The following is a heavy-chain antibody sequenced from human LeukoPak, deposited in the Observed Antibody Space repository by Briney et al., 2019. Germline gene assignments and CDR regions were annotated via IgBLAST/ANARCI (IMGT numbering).Heavy chain of an antibody. D-gene: IGHD2-15*01. CDR3: ARDRLKYCSGGSCYDAFDI. V-gene: IGHV1-69*01. Sequence: VKVPCKASGGTFSSYAISWVRQAPGQGLEWMGGIIPIFGTANYAQKFQGRVTITADESTSTAYMELSSLRSEDTAVYYCARDRLKYCSGGSCYDAFDIWGQGTMVTVSS. CDR1: GGTFSSYA. CDR2: IIPIFGTA. J-gene: IGHJ3*02.